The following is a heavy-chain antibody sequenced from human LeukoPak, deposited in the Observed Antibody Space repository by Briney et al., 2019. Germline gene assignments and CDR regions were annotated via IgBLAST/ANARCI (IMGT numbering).Heavy chain of an antibody. Sequence: GGSLRLSCAASGFTFSSYWMSWVRQAPGKGLEWVAVIWYDGSNKYYADSVKGRFTISRDNSKNTLYLQMNSLRAEDTAVYYCARTGIYCSGGSCYYYYGMDVWGKGTTVTVSS. CDR2: IWYDGSNK. CDR3: ARTGIYCSGGSCYYYYGMDV. J-gene: IGHJ6*04. CDR1: GFTFSSYW. D-gene: IGHD2-15*01. V-gene: IGHV3-33*08.